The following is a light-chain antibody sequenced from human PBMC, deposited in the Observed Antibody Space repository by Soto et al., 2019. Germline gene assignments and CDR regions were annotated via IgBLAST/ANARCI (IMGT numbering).Light chain of an antibody. V-gene: IGKV1-39*01. J-gene: IGKJ1*01. CDR2: AAS. CDR1: QSITTY. CDR3: QQCYSSPRT. Sequence: DIQMTQSPSTLSASVGDRVTITCRASQSITTYVNWYQQKLGKAPTLLIYAASSLQSGVPSRFSGSGSGTDFTLTISSLQPDDFATYFCQQCYSSPRTFGQGTKVEI.